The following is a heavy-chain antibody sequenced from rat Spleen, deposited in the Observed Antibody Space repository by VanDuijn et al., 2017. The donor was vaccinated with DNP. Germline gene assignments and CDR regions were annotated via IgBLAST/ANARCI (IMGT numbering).Heavy chain of an antibody. CDR2: IWAGGST. CDR3: ARSHGYYFDGSYYPFAY. J-gene: IGHJ3*01. V-gene: IGHV2-72*01. CDR1: GFSLTSNG. D-gene: IGHD1-12*02. Sequence: QVQLEESGPGLMQPSETLSLTCTVSGFSLTSNGVGWVRQPLGKGLVWMVTIWAGGSTNYNSAGQSRLSIRRYTSKSHVFLKMNSVQTEDTDMYFCARSHGYYFDGSYYPFAYWGQGTLFTVSS.